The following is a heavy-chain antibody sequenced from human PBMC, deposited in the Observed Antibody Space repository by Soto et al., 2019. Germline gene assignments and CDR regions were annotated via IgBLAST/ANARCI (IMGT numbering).Heavy chain of an antibody. D-gene: IGHD2-15*01. CDR2: ISYDGSNK. Sequence: QVQLVESGGGVVQPGRSLRLSCEASGFTFSSYGMHWVRQAPGKGLEWVAVISYDGSNKYYADSVKGRFTISRDNSKNALYLQMNGRRAEDTAVYYCVNPSVVASDYWGQGTLVTV. V-gene: IGHV3-30*18. J-gene: IGHJ4*02. CDR1: GFTFSSYG. CDR3: VNPSVVASDY.